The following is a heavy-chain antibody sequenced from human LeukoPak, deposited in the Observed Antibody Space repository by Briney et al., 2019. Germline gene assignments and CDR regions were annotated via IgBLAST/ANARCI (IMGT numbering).Heavy chain of an antibody. CDR2: ISGSGGST. J-gene: IGHJ4*02. Sequence: GGSLRLSCAASGFTFSSYAMSWVRQAPGKGLEWVSAISGSGGSTYYADSVKGRFTISRDNSKNTLYLQMNSLRAEDTAVYYCAKVYIRSSGWPRPFDYWGQGTLVTVSS. D-gene: IGHD6-19*01. V-gene: IGHV3-23*01. CDR1: GFTFSSYA. CDR3: AKVYIRSSGWPRPFDY.